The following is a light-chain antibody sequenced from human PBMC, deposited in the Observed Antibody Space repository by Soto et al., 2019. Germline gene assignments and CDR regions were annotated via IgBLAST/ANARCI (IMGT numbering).Light chain of an antibody. J-gene: IGLJ2*01. CDR1: SSNIGNDY. Sequence: QSVLTQPPSVSAAPGQKVTISCSGSSSNIGNDYVSWYQQLPGAAPKLLIFDNDKRPSGIPDRFSASKSGTSATLVISGLQTGDEADYYCRTWDRSLSGEVFGGGTQLTVL. CDR3: RTWDRSLSGEV. V-gene: IGLV1-51*01. CDR2: DND.